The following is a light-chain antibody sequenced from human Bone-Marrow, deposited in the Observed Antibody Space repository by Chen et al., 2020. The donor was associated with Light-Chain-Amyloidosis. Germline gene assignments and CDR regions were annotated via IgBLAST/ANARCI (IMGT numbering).Light chain of an antibody. CDR2: DVR. Sequence: QSALTQPASVSASPGQSITIYCTGSSSDVGGYDYVSWYQQHPGKAPKLLIYDVRIRPSGVSTRFSGSKSGNTASLAISGLLTEEEAAYYCSSYTSSSAPVVFGGGTKLTVL. J-gene: IGLJ2*01. CDR3: SSYTSSSAPVV. CDR1: SSDVGGYDY. V-gene: IGLV2-14*03.